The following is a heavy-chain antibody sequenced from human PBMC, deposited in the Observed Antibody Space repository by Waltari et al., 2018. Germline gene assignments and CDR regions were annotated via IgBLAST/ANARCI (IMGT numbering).Heavy chain of an antibody. CDR2: ISGTGENT. CDR1: GVFFRSNA. D-gene: IGHD4-17*01. V-gene: IGHV3-23*01. Sequence: EVELLESGGTLVKPGGSLRVSCSASGVFFRSNAFSWVRQAPGKGLEWVSSISGTGENTYYAESVKGRFTISRDNSKNTVFLQMNNLRVDDTAIYYCARDPLNDYGGWDDYWGQGTLVTVSS. J-gene: IGHJ4*02. CDR3: ARDPLNDYGGWDDY.